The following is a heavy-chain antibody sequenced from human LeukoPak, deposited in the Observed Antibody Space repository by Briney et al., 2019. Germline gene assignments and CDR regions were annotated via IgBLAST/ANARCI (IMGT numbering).Heavy chain of an antibody. CDR1: GFTFSHAW. J-gene: IGHJ4*02. V-gene: IGHV3-15*01. D-gene: IGHD4-23*01. CDR3: TTRTDSSGILGY. CDR2: IKRKTDGGTT. Sequence: GGSLRLSCAASGFTFSHAWMTWVRQAPGKGLEWVDRIKRKTDGGTTDYAAPVKGRFTISRDDSKNTLYLQMNNLQTEDTAVYYCTTRTDSSGILGYWGQGTLVTVSS.